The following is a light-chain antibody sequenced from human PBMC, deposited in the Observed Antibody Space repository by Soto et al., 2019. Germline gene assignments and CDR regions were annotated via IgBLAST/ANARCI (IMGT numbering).Light chain of an antibody. CDR1: QSITTF. Sequence: DIQMTQSPSTLSASIRDRVTITCRASQSITTFLAWYQQKPGKAPQILIYDASKLEPGVPSRLSGGGSGTEFTLTISSLQPDDFATYYCQQYSTYPLPFGGGTKVDIK. CDR3: QQYSTYPLP. CDR2: DAS. V-gene: IGKV1-5*01. J-gene: IGKJ4*01.